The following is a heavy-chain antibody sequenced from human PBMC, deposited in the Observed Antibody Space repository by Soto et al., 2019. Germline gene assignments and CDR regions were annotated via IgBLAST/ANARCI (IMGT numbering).Heavy chain of an antibody. V-gene: IGHV1-8*01. CDR1: GNTFTSYD. Sequence: ASVKVSFKASGNTFTSYDINWLRQATGHGLEWMGWINPNSGNIGYAQKFQGRVTMTRDTAIRTAYMEVSRLRSDDTAVYYCARGRASGSYYLLDYWGQGTLVTVYS. CDR2: INPNSGNI. J-gene: IGHJ4*02. D-gene: IGHD3-10*01. CDR3: ARGRASGSYYLLDY.